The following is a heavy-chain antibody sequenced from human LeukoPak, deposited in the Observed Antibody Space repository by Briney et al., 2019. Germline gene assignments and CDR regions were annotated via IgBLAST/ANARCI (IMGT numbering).Heavy chain of an antibody. CDR1: SGSVSSSGYY. CDR3: ARDPGTRKYFQH. CDR2: IYYSGSYYSGST. J-gene: IGHJ1*01. Sequence: SETLSLTCTVSSGSVSSSGYYWGWIRQPPEKGLEWIGSIYYSGSYYSGSTYYNPSLKSRVTISVDTSKNQFSLKLSSVTAADTAVYYCARDPGTRKYFQHWGQGTLVTVSS. D-gene: IGHD1-14*01. V-gene: IGHV4-39*07.